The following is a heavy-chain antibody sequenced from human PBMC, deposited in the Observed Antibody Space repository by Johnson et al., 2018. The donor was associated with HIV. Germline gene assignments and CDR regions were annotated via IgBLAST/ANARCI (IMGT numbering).Heavy chain of an antibody. CDR3: ARGSRYCSGGSCPEAFDI. CDR2: INWNGGST. CDR1: GFNFDDYG. V-gene: IGHV3-20*04. Sequence: VQLVESGGGVVRPGGSLRLSCAGSGFNFDDYGMSWVLQAPGKGLEWVSGINWNGGSTGYADSVKGRFTISRDNAKNSLYLQMNSLRAEDTALYFCARGSRYCSGGSCPEAFDIWGQGTMVTVSS. D-gene: IGHD2-15*01. J-gene: IGHJ3*02.